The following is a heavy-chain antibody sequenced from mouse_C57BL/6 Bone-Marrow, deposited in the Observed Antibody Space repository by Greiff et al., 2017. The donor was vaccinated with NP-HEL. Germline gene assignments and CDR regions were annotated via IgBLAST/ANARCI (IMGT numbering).Heavy chain of an antibody. J-gene: IGHJ2*01. CDR3: ASSEWLLQYYFDY. D-gene: IGHD2-3*01. CDR1: GYTFTSYG. Sequence: VQLQQSGAELARPGASVKLTCKASGYTFTSYGISWVKQRTGQGLEWIGEIYPRSGNTYYNEKCKGKATLTADKSSSTAYMELRSLTAEDSAVYFCASSEWLLQYYFDYWGQGTTLTVSS. V-gene: IGHV1-81*01. CDR2: IYPRSGNT.